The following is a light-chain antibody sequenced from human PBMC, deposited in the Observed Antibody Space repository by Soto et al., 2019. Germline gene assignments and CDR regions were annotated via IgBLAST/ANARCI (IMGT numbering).Light chain of an antibody. CDR3: QQYGSSPGFS. J-gene: IGKJ3*01. CDR2: GAS. CDR1: QSVSSSY. Sequence: EIVLTQSPGTLSFSPGERATLSCRASQSVSSSYLAWYQQKPGQAPRLLIYGASSRATGIPDRFSGSGSGTDFTRTIGRLEPEDFAVYYCQQYGSSPGFSFGPGTKVDIK. V-gene: IGKV3-20*01.